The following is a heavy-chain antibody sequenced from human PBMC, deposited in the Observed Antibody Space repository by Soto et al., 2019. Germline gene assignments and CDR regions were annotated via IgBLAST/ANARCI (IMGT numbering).Heavy chain of an antibody. J-gene: IGHJ6*02. CDR3: AREPEAVAGTYYYGMHX. Sequence: SVKVSCKASGGTFSSYAISWVRQAPGQGLEWMGVIIPIFGTANYAQKFQGRVTITAEESTSTAYMELSSLRSEDTAVYYCAREPEAVAGTYYYGMHXWGQGTSVTVS. D-gene: IGHD6-19*01. CDR1: GGTFSSYA. V-gene: IGHV1-69*13. CDR2: IIPIFGTA.